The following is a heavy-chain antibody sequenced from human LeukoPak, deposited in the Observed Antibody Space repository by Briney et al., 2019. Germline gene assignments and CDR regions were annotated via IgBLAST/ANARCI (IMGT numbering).Heavy chain of an antibody. CDR2: IWYDGSNQ. Sequence: PGGSLRLSCAASGFTFSNYGMHWVRQAPGKGLEWMAIIWYDGSNQEYADSVEGRFTVSRDNSKNTLYLQMNSLRAEDTAVYYCARDASWGSGSYNGPASYWGQGTLVTVSS. CDR3: ARDASWGSGSYNGPASY. V-gene: IGHV3-33*01. CDR1: GFTFSNYG. J-gene: IGHJ4*02. D-gene: IGHD3-22*01.